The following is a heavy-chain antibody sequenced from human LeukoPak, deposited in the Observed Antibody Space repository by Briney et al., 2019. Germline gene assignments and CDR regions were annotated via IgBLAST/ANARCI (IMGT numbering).Heavy chain of an antibody. D-gene: IGHD4-17*01. Sequence: SETLSLTCAVYGGSFSGYYWSWTRQPPGKGLEWIGEINHSGSTNYNPSLKSRVTISVDTSKNQFSLKLSSVTAADTAVYYCARATVTTYRRRSKYYFDYWGQGTLVTVSS. J-gene: IGHJ4*02. CDR1: GGSFSGYY. CDR2: INHSGST. CDR3: ARATVTTYRRRSKYYFDY. V-gene: IGHV4-34*01.